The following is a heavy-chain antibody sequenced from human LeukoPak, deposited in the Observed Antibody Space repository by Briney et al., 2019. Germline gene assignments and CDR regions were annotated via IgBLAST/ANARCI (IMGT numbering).Heavy chain of an antibody. CDR2: SYYNGNT. CDR3: ARGGSLEDWFDP. V-gene: IGHV4-59*12. CDR1: GGSITNYY. J-gene: IGHJ5*02. Sequence: SETLSLTCTVSGGSITNYYWSWIRQPPGKGLEWIGFSYYNGNTNYNPSLKSRVTISVDMSKNQFSLKLSSVTAADTAVYYCARGGSLEDWFDPWGQGTLVTVSS.